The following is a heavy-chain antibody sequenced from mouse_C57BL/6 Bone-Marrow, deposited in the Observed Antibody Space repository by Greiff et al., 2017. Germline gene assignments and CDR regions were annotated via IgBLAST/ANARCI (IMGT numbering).Heavy chain of an antibody. Sequence: QVQLQQPGAELVMPGASVKLSCKASGYTFTSYWMHWVKQRPGQGLEWIGEIDPSDSYTNYNQKFKGKSTLTVDKSSSTAYMQLSSLTSEDSAVYYCAREGVVTTGPSAMDYWGQGTSVTVSS. CDR1: GYTFTSYW. J-gene: IGHJ4*01. V-gene: IGHV1-69*01. D-gene: IGHD2-3*01. CDR2: IDPSDSYT. CDR3: AREGVVTTGPSAMDY.